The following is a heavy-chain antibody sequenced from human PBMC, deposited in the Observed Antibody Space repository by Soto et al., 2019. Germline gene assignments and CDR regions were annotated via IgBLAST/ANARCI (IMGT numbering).Heavy chain of an antibody. J-gene: IGHJ4*02. CDR1: GFTFSNYW. CDR3: ARDPTEIAARPYYFDY. CDR2: VKSDGSST. V-gene: IGHV3-74*01. D-gene: IGHD6-6*01. Sequence: PGGSLRISCVGSGFTFSNYWMHWVRQAPGKGLEWVSRVKSDGSSTSYADSVKGRFTISRDNAKNSLYLQMNSLRAEDTAVYYCARDPTEIAARPYYFDYWGQGTLVTVSS.